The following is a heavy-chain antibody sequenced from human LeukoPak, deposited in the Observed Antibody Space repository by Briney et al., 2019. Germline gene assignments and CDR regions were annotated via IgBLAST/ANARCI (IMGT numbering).Heavy chain of an antibody. CDR3: ARLRMATIDY. D-gene: IGHD5-12*01. CDR1: GYSISSGYY. J-gene: IGHJ4*02. CDR2: IYHSGST. V-gene: IGHV4-38-2*01. Sequence: QASETLSLTCAVSGYSISSGYYWGWIRQPPGKRLEWIGSIYHSGSTYYNPSLKSRVTISVDTSKNQFSLKLSSVTAADTAVYYCARLRMATIDYWGQGTLVTVSS.